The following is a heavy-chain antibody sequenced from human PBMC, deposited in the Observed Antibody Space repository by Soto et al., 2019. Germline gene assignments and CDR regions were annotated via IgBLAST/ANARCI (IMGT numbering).Heavy chain of an antibody. CDR2: ISNLGSTI. J-gene: IGHJ4*02. Sequence: EVQLVESGGGLLRPGESLRLSCAASGFSFSSFPMNWVRQAPGRGLEWVSYISNLGSTINYADSVRGRFSISRDNGKNTQYLQMNSLRDEDTAAYFCARDGIFGHYGETSTYYIDYWGQGTLVTVSS. CDR3: ARDGIFGHYGETSTYYIDY. CDR1: GFSFSSFP. D-gene: IGHD4-17*01. V-gene: IGHV3-48*02.